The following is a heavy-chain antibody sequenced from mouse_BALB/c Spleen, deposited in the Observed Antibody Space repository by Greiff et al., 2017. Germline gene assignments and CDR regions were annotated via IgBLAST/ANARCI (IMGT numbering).Heavy chain of an antibody. D-gene: IGHD2-3*01. J-gene: IGHJ2*01. CDR1: GYTFTDYW. V-gene: IGHV1-69*01. Sequence: QVQLQQPGAELVMPGASVKMSCKASGYTFTDYWMHWVKQRPGQGLEWIGSIDTSDSYTSYNQKFKGKATLTVDESSSTAYMQLSSLTSEDSAVSYCAREIDGYYDFDYWGQGTTLTVSS. CDR2: IDTSDSYT. CDR3: AREIDGYYDFDY.